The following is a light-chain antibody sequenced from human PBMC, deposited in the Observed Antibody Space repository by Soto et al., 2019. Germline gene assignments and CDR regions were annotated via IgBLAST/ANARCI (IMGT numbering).Light chain of an antibody. CDR2: RNN. J-gene: IGLJ3*02. V-gene: IGLV1-47*01. Sequence: QSVLTQPPSASATPGQRVTISCSGSSSNIGSNYVYWYQQLPGTAPKLLIYRNNQRPSGVPDRFSGSKSGTSATLGITGLRSGDEADYYCAAWDASLSGGVFGGGTKLTVL. CDR1: SSNIGSNY. CDR3: AAWDASLSGGV.